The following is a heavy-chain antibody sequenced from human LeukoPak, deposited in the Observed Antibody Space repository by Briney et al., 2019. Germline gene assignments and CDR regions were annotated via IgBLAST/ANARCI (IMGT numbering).Heavy chain of an antibody. CDR1: GFTFSNYW. Sequence: GGSLRLSCTASGFTFSNYWMHWVRQVPGKGLIWVSRIKTDGSSTTYADSVKGRFTISRDNAKNTLYLEMNSLRVEDTAVYYCARDSGTDPWGPGTLVTVSS. J-gene: IGHJ5*02. V-gene: IGHV3-74*03. D-gene: IGHD1-26*01. CDR2: IKTDGSST. CDR3: ARDSGTDP.